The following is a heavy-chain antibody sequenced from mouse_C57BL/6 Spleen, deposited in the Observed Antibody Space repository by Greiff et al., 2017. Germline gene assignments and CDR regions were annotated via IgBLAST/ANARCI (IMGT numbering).Heavy chain of an antibody. D-gene: IGHD1-1*01. CDR2: INPSSGYT. Sequence: QVQLQQSGAELARPGASVKMSCKASGYTFTSYTMHWVKQRPGQGLEWIGYINPSSGYTKYNQKFKDKATLTADKSSSTAYMQLSSLTSEDSAFYYCARSYYYDSSPYYAMDYWGQGTSVTVSS. CDR3: ARSYYYDSSPYYAMDY. J-gene: IGHJ4*01. CDR1: GYTFTSYT. V-gene: IGHV1-4*01.